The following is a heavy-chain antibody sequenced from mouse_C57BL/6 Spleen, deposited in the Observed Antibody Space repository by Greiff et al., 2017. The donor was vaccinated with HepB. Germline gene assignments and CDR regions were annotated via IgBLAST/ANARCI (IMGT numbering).Heavy chain of an antibody. J-gene: IGHJ4*01. Sequence: EVQLVESEGGLVQPGSSMKLSCTASGFTFSDYYMAWVRQVPEKGLEWVATINYDGSSTYYLDSLKSRFIISRDNAKNILYLQMSSLKSEDTATYYCAIADYAMDYWGQGTSVTVSS. CDR1: GFTFSDYY. CDR3: AIADYAMDY. CDR2: INYDGSST. V-gene: IGHV5-16*01.